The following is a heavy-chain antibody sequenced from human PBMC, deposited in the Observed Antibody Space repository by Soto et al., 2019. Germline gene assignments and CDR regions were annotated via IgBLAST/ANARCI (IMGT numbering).Heavy chain of an antibody. CDR1: GFTFDDYV. V-gene: IGHV3-9*01. CDR3: AKAREYNYALDN. D-gene: IGHD2-2*01. Sequence: SLRLSCSASGFTFDDYVMHWVRQAPGKGLEWVASVNWNGRTTLYAAAVKGRFSVSRDNGKNSLYLEMTSLRPNDTALYFCAKAREYNYALDNWGQGILLTVSS. CDR2: VNWNGRTT. J-gene: IGHJ4*02.